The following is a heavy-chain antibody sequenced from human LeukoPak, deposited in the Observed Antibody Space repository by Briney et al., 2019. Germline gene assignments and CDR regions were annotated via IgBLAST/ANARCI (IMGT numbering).Heavy chain of an antibody. CDR2: FIPILGTA. Sequence: GSSVKVSCKVSGGTFSSYSISGVRQAPGQGLEWGGGFIPILGTASYAHKFQGRVTITTDESTSTAYMELSSLRTEDTAVYYCASNIVVVPAAEPILNMDVWGKGTTVTVSS. D-gene: IGHD2-2*01. J-gene: IGHJ6*03. V-gene: IGHV1-69*05. CDR3: ASNIVVVPAAEPILNMDV. CDR1: GGTFSSYS.